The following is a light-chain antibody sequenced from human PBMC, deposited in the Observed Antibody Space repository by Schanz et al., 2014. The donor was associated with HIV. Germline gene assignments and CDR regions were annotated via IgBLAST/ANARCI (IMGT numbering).Light chain of an antibody. V-gene: IGLV1-44*01. Sequence: QSVLTQPPSASGTPGQRVTISCSVSSSNIRTNAVNWYQQLPGTAPKLLIYNTYHRPSGVPDRFSGSQSDSSASLAISGLQSEDESDYYCAAWDDSLKGWVFGGGTKLTVL. CDR2: NTY. CDR3: AAWDDSLKGWV. CDR1: SSNIRTNA. J-gene: IGLJ3*02.